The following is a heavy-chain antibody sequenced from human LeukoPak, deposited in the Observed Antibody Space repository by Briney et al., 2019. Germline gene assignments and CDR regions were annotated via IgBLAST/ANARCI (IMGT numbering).Heavy chain of an antibody. J-gene: IGHJ6*03. V-gene: IGHV1-2*02. Sequence: ASVKVSCKASGYTFTGYYMHWVRQAPGQGLEWMGWINPNSGGTNYAQKFQGRVTMTRDTSISTAYMELSRLRSDDTAVYYCARDRKYLTYYDFWSGYEVEAGYMDVWGKGTTVTVSS. D-gene: IGHD3-3*01. CDR3: ARDRKYLTYYDFWSGYEVEAGYMDV. CDR1: GYTFTGYY. CDR2: INPNSGGT.